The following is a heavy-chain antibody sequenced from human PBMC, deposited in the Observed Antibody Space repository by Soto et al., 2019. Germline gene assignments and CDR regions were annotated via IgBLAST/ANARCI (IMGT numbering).Heavy chain of an antibody. CDR2: ISYDGSNK. CDR1: GLTVSSYA. J-gene: IGHJ4*02. Sequence: XWSMRLSCAASGLTVSSYAVHWVRQAPGKGLEWVAVISYDGSNKYYADSVKGRFTISRDNSKNTLYLQMNSLRAEDTAVYYCARGGPLRGIFGVVIPAPFAYWGKGTLVTVSS. V-gene: IGHV3-30-3*01. D-gene: IGHD3-3*01. CDR3: ARGGPLRGIFGVVIPAPFAY.